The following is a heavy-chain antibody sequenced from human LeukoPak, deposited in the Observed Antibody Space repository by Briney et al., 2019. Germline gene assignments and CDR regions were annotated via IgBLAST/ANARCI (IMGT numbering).Heavy chain of an antibody. J-gene: IGHJ5*01. Sequence: GGSLRLSCGASGFTFSNYNMNWVRQAPGQGLEWVSSINSRSTYIFYADSVMGRFTISRDNAKNSLFLQMNSLRAEDTAVYYCARDETNGFDSWGQGTLVTVSS. CDR3: ARDETNGFDS. CDR1: GFTFSNYN. D-gene: IGHD1-14*01. CDR2: INSRSTYI. V-gene: IGHV3-21*01.